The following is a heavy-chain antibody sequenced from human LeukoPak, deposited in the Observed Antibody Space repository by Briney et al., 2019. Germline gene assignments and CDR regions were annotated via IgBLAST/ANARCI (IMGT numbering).Heavy chain of an antibody. J-gene: IGHJ4*02. CDR3: ARSNNVFFAGDH. Sequence: SVKVSCKASGDTFCSYAFSWVRQAPGQGLEWMGAIIPMSGTTHYAQNFQGRVTITSDESTRTVYLEVTSLRSEDTALYYCARSNNVFFAGDHWGQGTLVTVSS. CDR1: GDTFCSYA. CDR2: IIPMSGTT. V-gene: IGHV1-69*13. D-gene: IGHD1/OR15-1a*01.